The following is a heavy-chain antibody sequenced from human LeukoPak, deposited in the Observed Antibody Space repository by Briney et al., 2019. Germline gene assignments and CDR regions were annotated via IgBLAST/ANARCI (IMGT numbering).Heavy chain of an antibody. Sequence: GGSLRLSCAASEFTVNSNYMSWVRQAPGKGLEWVSLIYSGGYTYYADSVKGRFTVSRDNSKNTLYLQMNSLRAEDTAVYYCARAVDYGSEYFDYWGQGTLVTVSS. CDR2: IYSGGYT. CDR3: ARAVDYGSEYFDY. CDR1: EFTVNSNY. D-gene: IGHD3-10*01. J-gene: IGHJ4*02. V-gene: IGHV3-53*01.